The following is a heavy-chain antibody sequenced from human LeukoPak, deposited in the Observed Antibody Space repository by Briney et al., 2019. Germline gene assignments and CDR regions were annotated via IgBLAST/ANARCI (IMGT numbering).Heavy chain of an antibody. J-gene: IGHJ3*02. Sequence: PGGSLRLSCAASGFTFSTYWMSWVRQAPGKGLEWVAVIKQDGTEKYYVDSVKGRFTISRDNAKNSLYLQMNSLRAEDTAVYYCARGYCSSTSCYGRDDAFDIWGQGTMVAVSS. CDR3: ARGYCSSTSCYGRDDAFDI. CDR1: GFTFSTYW. CDR2: IKQDGTEK. D-gene: IGHD2-2*01. V-gene: IGHV3-7*03.